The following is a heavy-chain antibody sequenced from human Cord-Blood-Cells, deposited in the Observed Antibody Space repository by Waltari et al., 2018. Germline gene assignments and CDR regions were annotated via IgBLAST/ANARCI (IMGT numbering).Heavy chain of an antibody. CDR3: AKRTHETGTAFDY. CDR2: ISYDGSNK. J-gene: IGHJ4*02. D-gene: IGHD1-7*01. Sequence: QVQLVESGGGVVQPGRSLRLSCAASGFTFSSYGSHRVRQAPGKGLEWVAVISYDGSNKYYADSVKGRFTISRDNSKNTLYLQMNSLRAEDTAVYYCAKRTHETGTAFDYWGQGTLVTVSS. CDR1: GFTFSSYG. V-gene: IGHV3-30*18.